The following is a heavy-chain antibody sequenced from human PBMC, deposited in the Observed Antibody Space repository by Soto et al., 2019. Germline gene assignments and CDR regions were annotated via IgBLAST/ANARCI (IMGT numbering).Heavy chain of an antibody. D-gene: IGHD4-4*01. J-gene: IGHJ4*02. CDR2: ISGHGGST. CDR3: ARYPQEVLSQYFDY. Sequence: GGSLRLSCSPSGFNFDKYAMSWVRQAPGKGLGWVSSISGHGGSTWYADSVKGRFTIARDNSKNTLYLEMNSLRAQDTALYYCARYPQEVLSQYFDYWGKGTLVTVSS. CDR1: GFNFDKYA. V-gene: IGHV3-23*01.